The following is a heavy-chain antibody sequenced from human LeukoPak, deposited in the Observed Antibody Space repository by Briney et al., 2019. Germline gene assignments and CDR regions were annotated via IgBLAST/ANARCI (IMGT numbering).Heavy chain of an antibody. CDR1: GVSISNTNW. CDR3: SRESGAFCPFGH. V-gene: IGHV4-4*02. J-gene: IGHJ4*02. D-gene: IGHD1-26*01. CDR2: VSLAGQT. Sequence: PSETLSLTCDVSGVSISNTNWWSWVRQPPGQGLEWIGEVSLAGQTNYNPSLSGRVTMSLDESSNQLSLKLTSVTAADTAIYYCSRESGAFCPFGHWGQGTLVGVTS.